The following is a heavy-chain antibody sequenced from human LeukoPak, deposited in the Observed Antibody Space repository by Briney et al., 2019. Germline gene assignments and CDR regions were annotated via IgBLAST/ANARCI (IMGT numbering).Heavy chain of an antibody. CDR3: ARDWGRVVPAAAMTARDYYYGMDV. Sequence: GASVKVSCRASGYXFNGYYIHWVRQAPGQGLEWMGWINPNSGGTNYAQKFQGRVTMTRDTSISTAYMELSRLRSDDTAVYYCARDWGRVVPAAAMTARDYYYGMDVWGQGTTVTVSS. D-gene: IGHD2-2*01. J-gene: IGHJ6*02. CDR1: GYXFNGYY. CDR2: INPNSGGT. V-gene: IGHV1-2*02.